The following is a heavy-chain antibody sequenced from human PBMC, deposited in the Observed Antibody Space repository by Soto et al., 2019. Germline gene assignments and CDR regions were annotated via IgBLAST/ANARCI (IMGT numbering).Heavy chain of an antibody. Sequence: ASVKVSCKASGYTFTSYGISWVRQAPGQGLEWMGWISAYNGNTNYAQKLQGRVTMTTDTSTSTAYMELRSLRSDDTAVYYCARDYYEDYYDSSGSLDYWCQGTLVTVSS. CDR3: ARDYYEDYYDSSGSLDY. CDR2: ISAYNGNT. CDR1: GYTFTSYG. D-gene: IGHD3-22*01. V-gene: IGHV1-18*01. J-gene: IGHJ4*02.